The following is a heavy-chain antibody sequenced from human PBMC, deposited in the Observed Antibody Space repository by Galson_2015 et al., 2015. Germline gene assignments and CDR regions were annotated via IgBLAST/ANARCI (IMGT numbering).Heavy chain of an antibody. J-gene: IGHJ6*02. CDR1: GFTFSSYS. Sequence: SLRLSCAASGFTFSSYSMNWVRQAPGKGLEWVSSISSSSSYIYYADSVKGRFTISRDNAKNSLYLQMNSLRAEDTAVYYCARDLEAAADCGMDVWGQGTTVTVSS. V-gene: IGHV3-21*01. D-gene: IGHD6-13*01. CDR3: ARDLEAAADCGMDV. CDR2: ISSSSSYI.